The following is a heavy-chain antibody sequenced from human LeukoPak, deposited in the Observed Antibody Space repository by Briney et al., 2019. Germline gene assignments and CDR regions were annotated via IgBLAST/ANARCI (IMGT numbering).Heavy chain of an antibody. J-gene: IGHJ5*02. Sequence: SETLSLTCTVSGGSISSRSYYWGWIRQPPGKGLEWIGSIYYSGSTYYNPSLKSRVTISVDTSKNQFSLKLSSVTAADTAVYYCARHVITCSNPRGGWFDPWGQGTLVTVPS. CDR1: GGSISSRSYY. CDR3: ARHVITCSNPRGGWFDP. V-gene: IGHV4-39*01. CDR2: IYYSGST. D-gene: IGHD4-11*01.